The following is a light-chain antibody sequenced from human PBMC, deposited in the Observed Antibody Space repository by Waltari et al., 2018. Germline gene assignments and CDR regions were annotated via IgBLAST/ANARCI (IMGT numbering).Light chain of an antibody. V-gene: IGLV3-1*01. J-gene: IGLJ3*02. CDR1: ELGISF. CDR2: QNG. CDR3: QAWDRGTWGV. Sequence: SYDLTQPPSVSVSPGQTASITCSGHELGISFVCWNQQKPGQSPILVVYQNGRRPSGIPGRFSGSKSGNTATLTIRGTQAVDEADYYCQAWDRGTWGVFGGGTRLTVL.